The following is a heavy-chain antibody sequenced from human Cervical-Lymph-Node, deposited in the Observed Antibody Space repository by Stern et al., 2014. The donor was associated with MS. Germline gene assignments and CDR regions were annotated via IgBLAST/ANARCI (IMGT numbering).Heavy chain of an antibody. Sequence: VQLLESGGGVVQPGRSLTLSCAASGFSFSSFAMHLVRQAPGMGLDWVAVISYDETTKHFADSVKGRFTISRDNSKNTLYLQMNGLRPEDTAVFYCARGTGGGADNYYYGMDLWGQGTTVTVSS. CDR2: ISYDETTK. V-gene: IGHV3-30*04. J-gene: IGHJ6*02. CDR1: GFSFSSFA. CDR3: ARGTGGGADNYYYGMDL. D-gene: IGHD3-16*01.